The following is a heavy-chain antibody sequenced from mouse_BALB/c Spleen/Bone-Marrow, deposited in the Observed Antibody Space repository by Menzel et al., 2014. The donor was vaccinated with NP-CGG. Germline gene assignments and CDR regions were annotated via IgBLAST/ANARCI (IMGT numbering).Heavy chain of an antibody. CDR1: GYTFTSYW. CDR3: ALYYYGSLDY. Sequence: VQLQESGAELVKPGASVKLSCKASGYTFTSYWMLWVKQRPGQGLEWIGEINPSNGRTNYNEKFKSKATLTVDKSSSTAYMQLSSLTSEDSAVYYCALYYYGSLDYWGQGTTPTVSS. J-gene: IGHJ2*01. CDR2: INPSNGRT. V-gene: IGHV1S81*02. D-gene: IGHD1-1*01.